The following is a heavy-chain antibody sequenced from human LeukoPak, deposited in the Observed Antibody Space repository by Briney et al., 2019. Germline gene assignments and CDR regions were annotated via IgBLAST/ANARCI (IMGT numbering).Heavy chain of an antibody. CDR2: IRYDGSNK. J-gene: IGHJ4*02. Sequence: GGSLRLSCAASGFTFSSYGMHWVRQAPGKGLEWVAFIRYDGSNKYYADSVKGRFTISRDNSKNTLYLQMNSLRAEDTAVYYCAKTSRGYCSSTSCYGSPGVWGQGTLVTVSS. D-gene: IGHD2-2*01. CDR3: AKTSRGYCSSTSCYGSPGV. V-gene: IGHV3-30*02. CDR1: GFTFSSYG.